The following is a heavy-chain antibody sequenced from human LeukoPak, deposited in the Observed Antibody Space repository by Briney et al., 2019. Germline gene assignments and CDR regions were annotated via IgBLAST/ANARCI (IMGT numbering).Heavy chain of an antibody. J-gene: IGHJ4*02. V-gene: IGHV3-7*05. CDR1: GFTFSSYW. CDR3: ARDQRYCSSSSCPWEPFDY. D-gene: IGHD2-2*01. CDR2: IKQDGSEK. Sequence: GGSLRLSCAASGFTFSSYWMSWVRQAPGKGREWVANIKQDGSEKYYVDSVKGRFTISRDNAKNSLYLQMNSLRAEDTAVYYCARDQRYCSSSSCPWEPFDYWGQGTLVTVSS.